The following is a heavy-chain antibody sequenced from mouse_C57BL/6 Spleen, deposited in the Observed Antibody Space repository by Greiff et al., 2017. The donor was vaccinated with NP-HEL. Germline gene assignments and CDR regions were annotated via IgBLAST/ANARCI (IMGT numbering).Heavy chain of an antibody. V-gene: IGHV5-17*01. Sequence: EVQGVESGGGLVKPGGSLKLSCAASGFTFSDYGMHWVRQAPEKGLEWVAYISSGSSTIYYADTVKGRFTISRDNAKNTLCLQMTSLRSEDTAMYYCARDGYYVRAYWGQGTLVTVSA. CDR1: GFTFSDYG. D-gene: IGHD2-3*01. J-gene: IGHJ3*01. CDR2: ISSGSSTI. CDR3: ARDGYYVRAY.